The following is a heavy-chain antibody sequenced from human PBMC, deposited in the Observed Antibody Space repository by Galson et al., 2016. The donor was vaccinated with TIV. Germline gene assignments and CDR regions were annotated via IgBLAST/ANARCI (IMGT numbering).Heavy chain of an antibody. V-gene: IGHV1-69*13. J-gene: IGHJ4*02. Sequence: SVKVSCKASGGIFNSYAISWVRQAPGQGLEWMGRIIAIFGTTNYAQRFQGRVTITADESTSTVYMERRSLIAEDTTVYYCARGSDYYDRSVYQNWGQGTLVTVSS. CDR2: IIAIFGTT. CDR3: ARGSDYYDRSVYQN. CDR1: GGIFNSYA. D-gene: IGHD3-22*01.